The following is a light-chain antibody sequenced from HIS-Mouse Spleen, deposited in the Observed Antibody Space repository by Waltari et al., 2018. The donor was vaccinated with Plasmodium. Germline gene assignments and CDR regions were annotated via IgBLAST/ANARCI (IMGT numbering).Light chain of an antibody. CDR2: DDS. J-gene: IGLJ2*01. Sequence: SYVLTQPPSVSVAPGQTARITCGGNNIGSKSVHWDQQKPGQAPVLVVYDDSDRPSGIPERFSGANSGNTATLTISRGEAGDEADYYCQVWDSSSDHVVFGGGTKLTVL. CDR1: NIGSKS. CDR3: QVWDSSSDHVV. V-gene: IGLV3-21*02.